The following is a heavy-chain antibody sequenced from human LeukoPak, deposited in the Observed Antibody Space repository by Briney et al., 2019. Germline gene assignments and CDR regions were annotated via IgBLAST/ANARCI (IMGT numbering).Heavy chain of an antibody. CDR1: GFTVSSNY. D-gene: IGHD3-10*01. J-gene: IGHJ4*02. Sequence: GGSLRLSCAASGFTVSSNYINWVRQAPGKGLEWVSLIYSGGSTYYADSVKGRFTISRDNSKSTLYIRMNSLRAEDTAVYYCARAKPKNMVRGLIMRRESRYYFDYWGQGTLVTVSS. CDR2: IYSGGST. V-gene: IGHV3-53*01. CDR3: ARAKPKNMVRGLIMRRESRYYFDY.